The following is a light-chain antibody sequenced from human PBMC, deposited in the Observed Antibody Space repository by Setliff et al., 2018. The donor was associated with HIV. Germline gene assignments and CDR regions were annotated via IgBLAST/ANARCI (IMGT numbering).Light chain of an antibody. V-gene: IGLV2-23*02. CDR1: SSNVGSYNL. CDR3: CSYGGNSNYV. J-gene: IGLJ1*01. Sequence: QSALTQPASVSGSPGQSITISCIGTSSNVGSYNLVSWYQQKPGKAPKLIIFEVSQRPSGISNRFSGSRSGNMASLTISGLQAEDGADYHCCSYGGNSNYVFGSGTKVTVL. CDR2: EVS.